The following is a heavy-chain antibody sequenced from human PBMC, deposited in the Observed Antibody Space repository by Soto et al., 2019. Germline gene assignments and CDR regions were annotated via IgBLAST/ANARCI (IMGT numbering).Heavy chain of an antibody. D-gene: IGHD2-15*01. Sequence: QITLKESGPTLVKPTQTLTLTCTFSGFSLSTSGVGVGWICQPPGKALEWLALIYCDDDKRYSPSLKSRLTITKDTSKNQVVLTMTNMDPVDTATYYCAHRPSYCSGGSCYSGFDYWGPGTLVTVSS. J-gene: IGHJ4*02. V-gene: IGHV2-5*02. CDR3: AHRPSYCSGGSCYSGFDY. CDR1: GFSLSTSGVG. CDR2: IYCDDDK.